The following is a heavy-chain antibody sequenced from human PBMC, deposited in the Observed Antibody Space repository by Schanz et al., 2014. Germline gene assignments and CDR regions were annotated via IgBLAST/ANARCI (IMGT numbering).Heavy chain of an antibody. D-gene: IGHD5-18*01. CDR3: TRGGYSYALSAFDI. J-gene: IGHJ3*02. Sequence: QVQLVQSGTQVKKPGASVKVSCKASGYTFTSYGISWVRQAPGQGLEWMGWISPYNGNTNYAQKLQGRVTMTADTSTSTAYMELSSLRSDDTALYYCTRGGYSYALSAFDIWGQGTMVTVSS. V-gene: IGHV1-18*01. CDR2: ISPYNGNT. CDR1: GYTFTSYG.